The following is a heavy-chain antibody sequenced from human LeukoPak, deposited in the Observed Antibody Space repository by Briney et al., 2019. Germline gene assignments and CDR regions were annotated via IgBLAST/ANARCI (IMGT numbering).Heavy chain of an antibody. CDR1: GFTFTNYW. CDR2: IYPDDSDT. V-gene: IGHV5-51*01. D-gene: IGHD1-26*01. CDR3: ARPRYSGSDSAAMDV. Sequence: ESLKISCEGSGFTFTNYWIAWVRQMPGKGLEWMGIIYPDDSDTNYSPSFQGHITISADKSIRTAYLQWSSLKASDTAMYYCARPRYSGSDSAAMDVWGQGTTVTVS. J-gene: IGHJ6*02.